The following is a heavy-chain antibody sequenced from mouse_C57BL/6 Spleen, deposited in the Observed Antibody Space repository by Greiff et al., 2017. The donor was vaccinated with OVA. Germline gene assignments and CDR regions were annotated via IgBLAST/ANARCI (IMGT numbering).Heavy chain of an antibody. J-gene: IGHJ4*01. CDR3: ARLGTTVVATDYYAMDY. V-gene: IGHV1-63*01. Sequence: QVQLKQSGAELVRPGTSVKMSCKASGYTFTNYWIGWAKQRPGHGLEWIGDIYPGGGYTNYNEKFKGKATLTADKSSSTAYMQFSSLTSEDSAIYYCARLGTTVVATDYYAMDYWGQGTSVTVSS. D-gene: IGHD1-1*01. CDR2: IYPGGGYT. CDR1: GYTFTNYW.